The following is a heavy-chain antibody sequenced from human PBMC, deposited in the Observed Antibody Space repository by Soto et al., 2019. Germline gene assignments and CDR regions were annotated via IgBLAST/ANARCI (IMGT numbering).Heavy chain of an antibody. J-gene: IGHJ4*02. Sequence: QVQLVQSGADVKKPGSSVKVSCQASGVTFSSETLGWVRQAPGQGLEWVGGIIPLFGTASYAQKFQGRVTITADYSTSTVLMELSSLRSDDTAVYFCATELGENPASPFDAWGQGTLVTVSS. CDR2: IIPLFGTA. CDR1: GVTFSSET. CDR3: ATELGENPASPFDA. V-gene: IGHV1-69*01. D-gene: IGHD3-10*01.